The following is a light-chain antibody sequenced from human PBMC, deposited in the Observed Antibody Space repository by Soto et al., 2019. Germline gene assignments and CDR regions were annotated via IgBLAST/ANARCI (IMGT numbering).Light chain of an antibody. CDR1: QSVDIN. J-gene: IGKJ1*01. Sequence: EIVLTQSPATLSVSPGDRVTLSCRASQSVDINLAWYQQKAGQAPRLLVYGASTKATDMPGRFSGRGSGTEFTLTITNLQSEDFAVHYCQQYRYWPRTFGQGTKVDIK. CDR2: GAS. V-gene: IGKV3-15*01. CDR3: QQYRYWPRT.